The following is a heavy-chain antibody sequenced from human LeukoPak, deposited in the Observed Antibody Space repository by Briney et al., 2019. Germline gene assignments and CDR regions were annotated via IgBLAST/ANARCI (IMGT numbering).Heavy chain of an antibody. CDR1: GGSISSGGYS. J-gene: IGHJ4*02. CDR2: IYHSGST. Sequence: SETLSLTCAVSGGSISSGGYSWSWIRQPPGKGLEWIGYIYHSGSTYYNPSLKSRVTISVDRSKNQFSLKLSSVTAADTAVFYCARVAGYPKGGIGYFDYWGQGTLVTVCS. CDR3: ARVAGYPKGGIGYFDY. V-gene: IGHV4-30-2*01. D-gene: IGHD5-18*01.